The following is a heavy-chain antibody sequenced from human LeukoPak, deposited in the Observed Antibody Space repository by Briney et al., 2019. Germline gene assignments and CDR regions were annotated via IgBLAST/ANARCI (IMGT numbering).Heavy chain of an antibody. D-gene: IGHD6-13*01. CDR2: ISHDGSDK. CDR1: GFTFSSYA. CDR3: AKAVGSISWSFDY. V-gene: IGHV3-30*18. J-gene: IGHJ4*02. Sequence: GGSLRLSCAASGFTFSSYAMSWVRQAPGKGLEWVALISHDGSDKNYADSVKGRFTISRDNSNSTLYLQMDSLRGDDAAVYYCAKAVGSISWSFDYWGQGTLVTVSS.